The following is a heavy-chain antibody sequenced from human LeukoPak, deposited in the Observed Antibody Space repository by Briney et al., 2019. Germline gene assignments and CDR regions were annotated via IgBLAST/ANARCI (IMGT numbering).Heavy chain of an antibody. Sequence: SETLSLTCGVSGDSISHGGYSWSWIRQPPGKGLEWLGYIYYSGSTYYNPSLTSRVIMSVDTSKNQFSLKMSSMTAADTAVYYCARVGSGSGPWGQGTLVTVSS. CDR2: IYYSGST. D-gene: IGHD3-10*01. J-gene: IGHJ5*02. CDR1: GDSISHGGYS. V-gene: IGHV4-30-4*07. CDR3: ARVGSGSGP.